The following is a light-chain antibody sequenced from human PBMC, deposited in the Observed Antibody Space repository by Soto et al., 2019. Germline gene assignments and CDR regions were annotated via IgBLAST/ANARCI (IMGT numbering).Light chain of an antibody. CDR2: EAS. V-gene: IGKV3-20*01. CDR3: QQHGSSPIT. Sequence: DIVMTQSPGTLSLSPGDRDTLSCRASQSVAGAYVAWYQQRTGQDPRILISEASSRATGIPDRFSVSGSGTDFTLTIDRLEPEELAMYDCQQHGSSPITVGQVKRLELK. J-gene: IGKJ5*01. CDR1: QSVAGAY.